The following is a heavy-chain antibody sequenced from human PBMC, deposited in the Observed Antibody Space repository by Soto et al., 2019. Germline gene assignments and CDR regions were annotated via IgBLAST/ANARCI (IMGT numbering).Heavy chain of an antibody. V-gene: IGHV3-48*02. CDR2: ISSSSSTI. CDR3: ASFVLGGYYHFDY. J-gene: IGHJ4*02. D-gene: IGHD3-10*01. CDR1: GFTFSKAW. Sequence: GGSLRLSCAASGFTFSKAWMNWVRQAPGKGLEWVSYISSSSSTIYYADSVKGRFTISRDNAKNSLYLQMNSLRDEDTAVYYCASFVLGGYYHFDYWGQGTLVTVSS.